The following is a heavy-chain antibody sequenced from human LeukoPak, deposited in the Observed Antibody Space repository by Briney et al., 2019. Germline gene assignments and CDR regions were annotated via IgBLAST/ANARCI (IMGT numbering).Heavy chain of an antibody. CDR1: GFSLSSTGMG. J-gene: IGHJ4*02. CDR3: AHTYYDISSAYYFDF. V-gene: IGHV2-5*02. CDR2: IFWDDDK. Sequence: SGPTLVNPTQTLTLTCTFSGFSLSSTGMGVAWIRQPPGKAPEWLALIFWDDDKRYRPSQETRLTIHKDTSKNQVVLTMTSMAPLDSATYYCAHTYYDISSAYYFDFWGQGTLVTVSS. D-gene: IGHD3-22*01.